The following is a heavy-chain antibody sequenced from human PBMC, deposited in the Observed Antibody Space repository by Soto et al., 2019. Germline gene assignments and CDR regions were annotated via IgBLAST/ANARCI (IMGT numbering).Heavy chain of an antibody. Sequence: QVQLQQWGAGLLKPSETLSLTCAVYGGSFSGYYWSWIRQPPGKGLEWIGEINHSGSTNYNPSLKSRVPISVDPSKNQFSLKLSSVTAADTAVYYCARGVITMVRGVIEYWGQGTLVTVSS. V-gene: IGHV4-34*01. D-gene: IGHD3-10*01. J-gene: IGHJ4*02. CDR2: INHSGST. CDR3: ARGVITMVRGVIEY. CDR1: GGSFSGYY.